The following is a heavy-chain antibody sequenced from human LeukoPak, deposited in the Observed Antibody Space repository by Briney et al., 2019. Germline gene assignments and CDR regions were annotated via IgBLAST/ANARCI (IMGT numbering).Heavy chain of an antibody. J-gene: IGHJ6*03. CDR2: IYYSGST. D-gene: IGHD2-15*01. V-gene: IGHV4-59*11. CDR1: GGSISSHY. CDR3: ATGWTANKIYYYMDV. Sequence: PSETLSLTCTVSGGSISSHYWSWIRQPPGKGLEWIGYIYYSGSTNYNPSLKSRVTISVDTSKNQFSLKLSSVTAADTAVYYCATGWTANKIYYYMDVWGKGTTVTVSS.